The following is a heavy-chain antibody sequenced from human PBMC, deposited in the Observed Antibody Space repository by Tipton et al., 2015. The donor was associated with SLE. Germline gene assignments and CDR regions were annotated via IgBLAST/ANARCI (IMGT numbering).Heavy chain of an antibody. D-gene: IGHD3-22*01. J-gene: IGHJ5*02. Sequence: TLSLTCTVSGGSISSSSYYWGWIRQPPGKGLEWIGSIYYSGSTYYNPSLKSRVTISVDTSKSQFYLRLSSVTAADTAVYYCARVRDFFDTSAAYSGWFDPWGQGTLVTVSS. V-gene: IGHV4-39*07. CDR2: IYYSGST. CDR1: GGSISSSSYY. CDR3: ARVRDFFDTSAAYSGWFDP.